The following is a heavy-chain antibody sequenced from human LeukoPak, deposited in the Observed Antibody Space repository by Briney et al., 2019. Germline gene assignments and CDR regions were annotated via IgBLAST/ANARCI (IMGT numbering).Heavy chain of an antibody. CDR1: GDSVSSNSAA. V-gene: IGHV6-1*01. CDR2: TYYRSKWYH. D-gene: IGHD6-13*01. Sequence: SQTLSLTCAISGDSVSSNSAAWNWIRQSPSRGLEWLGRTYYRSKWYHDYAVSVKSRITINPDTSKNQFSLQLNSVTPEDTAVYYCVRGMLEQQLPPFYYYYHGMDVWGQGTTVTVSS. CDR3: VRGMLEQQLPPFYYYYHGMDV. J-gene: IGHJ6*02.